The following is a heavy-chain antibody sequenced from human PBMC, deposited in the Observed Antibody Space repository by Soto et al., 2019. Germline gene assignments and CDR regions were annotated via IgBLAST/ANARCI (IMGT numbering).Heavy chain of an antibody. CDR3: ARDPRGGYLQY. V-gene: IGHV5-51*01. Sequence: GESLKISCTGSGYAFTSYWIAWVRQMPGKGLEWMGIIYPGDSDTRYSPSFQGQVTISADRSITTAYLQWSSLKASDTAMYYCARDPRGGYLQYWGQGTLVTVSS. CDR2: IYPGDSDT. CDR1: GYAFTSYW. D-gene: IGHD3-16*01. J-gene: IGHJ1*01.